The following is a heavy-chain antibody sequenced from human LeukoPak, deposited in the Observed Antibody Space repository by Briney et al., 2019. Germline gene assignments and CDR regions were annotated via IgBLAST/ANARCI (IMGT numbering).Heavy chain of an antibody. D-gene: IGHD3-10*01. CDR3: ARMVRGRGYYYYYMDV. V-gene: IGHV3-7*01. CDR1: GFTFSNYW. Sequence: GGSLRLSCAASGFTFSNYWMSWVRQAPGKGLEFMANIKEAGSEKYYVDSVKGRSTISRDNDKNLVHLQMNSLRAEDTAVYYCARMVRGRGYYYYYMDVWGKGTTVTVSS. CDR2: IKEAGSEK. J-gene: IGHJ6*03.